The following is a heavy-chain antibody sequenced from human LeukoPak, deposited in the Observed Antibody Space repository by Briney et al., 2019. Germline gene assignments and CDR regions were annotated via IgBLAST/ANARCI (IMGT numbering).Heavy chain of an antibody. D-gene: IGHD5-18*01. CDR2: ISSSGSTI. CDR3: ARDKGYSYGREGY. Sequence: GGSLRLSCAASGFTFSSYEMNWVRQAPGKGVEGVSYISSSGSTIYYADSVKGRFTISRDNAKNSLYLQMNSLRAEDTAVYYCARDKGYSYGREGYWGQGTLVTVSS. J-gene: IGHJ4*02. CDR1: GFTFSSYE. V-gene: IGHV3-48*03.